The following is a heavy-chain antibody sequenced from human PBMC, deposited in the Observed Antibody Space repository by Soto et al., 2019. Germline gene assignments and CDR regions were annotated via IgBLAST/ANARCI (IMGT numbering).Heavy chain of an antibody. J-gene: IGHJ6*02. CDR1: GGSISSYY. Sequence: SETLSLTCSVSGGSISSYYWSWIRQPPGKGLEWIGHISDSGGTNYNPSLKGRVTISRDTSKNQISLKVSSVIAADTAIYYCARDYYYDSRGHPGAYYYGMDVWGQGTTVTVSS. D-gene: IGHD3-22*01. CDR3: ARDYYYDSRGHPGAYYYGMDV. V-gene: IGHV4-59*13. CDR2: ISDSGGT.